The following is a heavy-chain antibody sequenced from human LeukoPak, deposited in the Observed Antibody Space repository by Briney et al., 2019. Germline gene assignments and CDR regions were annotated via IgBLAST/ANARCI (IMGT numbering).Heavy chain of an antibody. Sequence: GGSLRLSCAASGFTFSSYGMHWVRQAPGKGLEWVAVISYDGSNEYYADSVKGRFTISRDNSKNTLYLQMNSLRAEDTAVYYCAKGGDGDYYFDYWGQGTLVTVSS. J-gene: IGHJ4*02. D-gene: IGHD4-17*01. CDR3: AKGGDGDYYFDY. V-gene: IGHV3-30*18. CDR1: GFTFSSYG. CDR2: ISYDGSNE.